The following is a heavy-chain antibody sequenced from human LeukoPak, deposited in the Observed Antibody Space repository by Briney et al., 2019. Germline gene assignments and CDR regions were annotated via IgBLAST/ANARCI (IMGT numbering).Heavy chain of an antibody. Sequence: ASVKVSCKASGYTFTCYYIHWVRQAPGQGLEWRGGSNPNSGDTYNAQKFQGRVTMTRDTSISTAYMELSRLRSDDTAVYYCAGPYYDILTGLDYWGQGTLVTVSS. V-gene: IGHV1-2*02. CDR3: AGPYYDILTGLDY. CDR2: SNPNSGDT. D-gene: IGHD3-9*01. J-gene: IGHJ4*02. CDR1: GYTFTCYY.